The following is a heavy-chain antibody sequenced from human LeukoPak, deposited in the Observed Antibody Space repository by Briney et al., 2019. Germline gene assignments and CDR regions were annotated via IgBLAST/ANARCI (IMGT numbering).Heavy chain of an antibody. CDR2: IKQDGSEK. CDR1: GFTFSSYW. D-gene: IGHD3-22*01. CDR3: ARVDSSGYYYPDAFDI. J-gene: IGHJ3*02. V-gene: IGHV3-7*01. Sequence: PGGSLRLSCAASGFTFSSYWMSWVRQAPGKGLEWVAHIKQDGSEKYYVDSVKGRFTISRDNAKNSLYLQMNSLRAEDTAVYYCARVDSSGYYYPDAFDIWGQGTMVTVSS.